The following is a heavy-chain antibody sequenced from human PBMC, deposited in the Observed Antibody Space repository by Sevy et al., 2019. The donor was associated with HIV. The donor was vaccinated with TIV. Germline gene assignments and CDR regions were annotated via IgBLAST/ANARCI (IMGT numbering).Heavy chain of an antibody. Sequence: VQSLKISCKGSGYSFTSYWIGWVRQMTGKGLQSMGIIYPGHSDTRHSPSFQGQVTISADKSISTAYLQWSSLKASDTTMYYCARQYYDILTGYYRFDPWGQGTLVLVSS. CDR1: GYSFTSYW. CDR2: IYPGHSDT. V-gene: IGHV5-51*01. J-gene: IGHJ5*02. CDR3: ARQYYDILTGYYRFDP. D-gene: IGHD3-9*01.